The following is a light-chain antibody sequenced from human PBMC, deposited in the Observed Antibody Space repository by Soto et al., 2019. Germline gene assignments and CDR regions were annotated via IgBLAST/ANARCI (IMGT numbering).Light chain of an antibody. Sequence: DIQMTQSPSSLSASVEDRVIITCRASQSISNHLNWYQQKPGKAPKLLIFAASSLQSGVPSRFSGSRSGPDFTLTISSLQPEDFATYYCQQSYSSPPTFRQGPK. CDR3: QQSYSSPPT. V-gene: IGKV1-39*01. CDR2: AAS. J-gene: IGKJ1*01. CDR1: QSISNH.